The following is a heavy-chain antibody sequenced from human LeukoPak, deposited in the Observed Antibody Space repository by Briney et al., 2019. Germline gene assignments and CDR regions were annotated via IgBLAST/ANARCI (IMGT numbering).Heavy chain of an antibody. CDR2: IYYSGST. J-gene: IGHJ4*02. V-gene: IGHV4-31*03. Sequence: SQTLSLTCTVSGGSISSGGYYWSWIRQHPGKGLEWIGYIYYSGSTYYNPSLKSRVTISVDTSKNQFSLKLSSVTAADTAAYYCAREMTTVIDYWGQGTLVTVSS. CDR3: AREMTTVIDY. CDR1: GGSISSGGYY. D-gene: IGHD4-17*01.